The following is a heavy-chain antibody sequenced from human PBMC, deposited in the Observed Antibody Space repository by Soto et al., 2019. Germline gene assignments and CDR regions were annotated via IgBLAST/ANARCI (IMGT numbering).Heavy chain of an antibody. CDR1: GGSISSGDYY. D-gene: IGHD2-15*01. CDR3: ARVRGRLLRFDP. J-gene: IGHJ5*02. Sequence: QMQLQESGPGLVKPSQTLSLTCTVSGGSISSGDYYWSWIRQPPGKGLEWIGYIYSSGSTNYNPSLKSRVTISVDTSKNQFSLKLSSVTAADTAVYYCARVRGRLLRFDPWGQGTLVTVSS. CDR2: IYSSGST. V-gene: IGHV4-30-4*01.